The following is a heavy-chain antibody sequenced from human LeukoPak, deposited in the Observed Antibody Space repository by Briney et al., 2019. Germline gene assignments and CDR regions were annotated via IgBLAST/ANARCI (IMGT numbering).Heavy chain of an antibody. J-gene: IGHJ6*03. V-gene: IGHV4-34*01. Sequence: LRLSCAASGFTFSSYSMNWVRQAPGKGLEWIGEINHSGSTNYNPSLKSRVTISVDTSKNQFSLKLSSVTAADTAVYYCARICTVTTWEPYYYYMDVWGKGTTVTVSS. CDR1: GFTFSSYS. CDR2: INHSGST. CDR3: ARICTVTTWEPYYYYMDV. D-gene: IGHD4-11*01.